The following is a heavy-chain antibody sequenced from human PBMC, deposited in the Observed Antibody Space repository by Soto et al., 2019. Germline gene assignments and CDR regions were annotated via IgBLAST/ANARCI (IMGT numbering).Heavy chain of an antibody. CDR2: VYHSGKT. J-gene: IGHJ4*02. V-gene: IGHV4-38-2*01. Sequence: SETLSLTCGVSGYSMRSGYYWGWIRRPPGEGLEWIGNVYHSGKTYYNPSLKSRVTVSLDTSKNQFSLNLTSVTAADTAMYYCARVVATHFDFWGQGLLVTVSS. CDR1: GYSMRSGYY. D-gene: IGHD5-12*01. CDR3: ARVVATHFDF.